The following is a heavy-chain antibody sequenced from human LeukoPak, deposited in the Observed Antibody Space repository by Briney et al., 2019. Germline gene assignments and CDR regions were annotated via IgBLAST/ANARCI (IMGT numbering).Heavy chain of an antibody. Sequence: PGGSLRLSCTASGFTFSTYWMNWVRQAPGKGLEWVANIKEDGSEKYYVDSVKGRFTISRDNAKNSLYLQMNSLRPEDTAVYSCARSRGVAGTSEFDPWGEGALCTVSS. J-gene: IGHJ5*02. CDR1: GFTFSTYW. V-gene: IGHV3-7*01. D-gene: IGHD6-19*01. CDR2: IKEDGSEK. CDR3: ARSRGVAGTSEFDP.